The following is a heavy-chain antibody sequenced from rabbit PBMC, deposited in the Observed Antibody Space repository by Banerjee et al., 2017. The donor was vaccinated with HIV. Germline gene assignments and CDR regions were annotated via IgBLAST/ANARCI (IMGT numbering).Heavy chain of an antibody. CDR2: IYTGDGST. Sequence: QEQLVESGGGLVQPGETLTLSCKASGIDFSSNAMCWVRQAPGERPEWIACIYTGDGSTDYASWVNGRFSISRSTSLNTVDLQMTSLTAADTATYFCATKHYTTSADLWGPGTLVTVS. D-gene: IGHD1-1*01. CDR3: ATKHYTTSADL. V-gene: IGHV1S47*01. CDR1: GIDFSSNA. J-gene: IGHJ4*01.